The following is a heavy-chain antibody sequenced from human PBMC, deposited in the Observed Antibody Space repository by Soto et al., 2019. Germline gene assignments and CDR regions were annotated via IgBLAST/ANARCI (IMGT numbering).Heavy chain of an antibody. CDR1: GFTFSTYA. Sequence: GGSLRLSCAASGFTFSTYAMSWARQAPGKGLEWVSSISSSSSYIYYADSVKGRFTISRDNAKNSLYLQMNRLRAEDTAFYYCASPPGDISVYWSDLAYWGKGTLVTVSS. V-gene: IGHV3-21*01. CDR3: ASPPGDISVYWSDLAY. CDR2: ISSSSSYI. D-gene: IGHD3-22*01. J-gene: IGHJ4*02.